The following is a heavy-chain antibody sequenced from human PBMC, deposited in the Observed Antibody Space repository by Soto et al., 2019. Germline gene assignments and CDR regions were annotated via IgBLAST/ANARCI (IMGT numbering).Heavy chain of an antibody. CDR2: ISSNGTTI. Sequence: EVQLVESGGGLVQPGGSLRLSCAASGFTFSDYEMNWVRQAPGKGLEWVSYISSNGTTIYYADSVKGRFTIPRDNAKNSLYLQMNSLRAEDTAVYYCARDGRGISGYSDYWGQGTLVTVSS. CDR1: GFTFSDYE. CDR3: ARDGRGISGYSDY. D-gene: IGHD3-22*01. J-gene: IGHJ4*02. V-gene: IGHV3-48*03.